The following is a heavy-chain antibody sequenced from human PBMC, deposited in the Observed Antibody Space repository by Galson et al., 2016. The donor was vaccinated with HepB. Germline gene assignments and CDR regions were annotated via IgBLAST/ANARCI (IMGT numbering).Heavy chain of an antibody. D-gene: IGHD2-21*02. CDR2: INTNGGP. CDR3: AKDQCSGGDCFTTFDN. Sequence: SVKVSCKASGYTFNAFYLHWVRQAPGQGLEWMGWINTNGGPNYAQKFQGRVSMTRDTSISTAYLELSSLTSDDTAVYYCAKDQCSGGDCFTTFDNWGQGTLVIVSS. J-gene: IGHJ4*02. V-gene: IGHV1-2*02. CDR1: GYTFNAFY.